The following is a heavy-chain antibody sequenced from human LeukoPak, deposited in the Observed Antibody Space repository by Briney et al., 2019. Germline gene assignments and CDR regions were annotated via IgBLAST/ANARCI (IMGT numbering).Heavy chain of an antibody. CDR3: ARDYSNYVGFDY. V-gene: IGHV3-23*01. CDR2: ISGSGGST. J-gene: IGHJ4*02. CDR1: GFTFSNSA. D-gene: IGHD4-11*01. Sequence: PGGSLRLSCAASGFTFSNSAMSWVRQAPGKGLEWASAISGSGGSTYYADSVKGRFTISRDNSKNTLYLQMNSLRAEDTAVYYCARDYSNYVGFDYWGQGTLVTVSS.